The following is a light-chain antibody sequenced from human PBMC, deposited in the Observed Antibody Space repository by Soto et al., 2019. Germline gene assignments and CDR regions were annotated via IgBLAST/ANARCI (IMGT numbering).Light chain of an antibody. CDR3: SSYTSSSTSPYV. Sequence: QCVLTQPASVSGSPGQSITISCTGTSSDVGGYDYVSWYQQHPGKAPKLMIYEVSNRPSGVFNRFSGSKSGNTASLTISGLQAEDEADYYCSSYTSSSTSPYVFGTGTKVTVL. CDR1: SSDVGGYDY. J-gene: IGLJ1*01. V-gene: IGLV2-14*01. CDR2: EVS.